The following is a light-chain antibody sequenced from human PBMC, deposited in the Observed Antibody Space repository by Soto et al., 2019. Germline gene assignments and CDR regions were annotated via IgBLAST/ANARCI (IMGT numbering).Light chain of an antibody. CDR1: QSVNSI. V-gene: IGKV3-15*01. J-gene: IGKJ2*01. CDR2: GAS. Sequence: EIVMTQSPATLSVSPGERATLSCRASQSVNSILAWYQQKPGQAPRLLIYGASTRAPGVPARFSGSGSGTEFTLTISSLQSEDFAVYYCQQYNNWPPMYTFGQGTKPEI. CDR3: QQYNNWPPMYT.